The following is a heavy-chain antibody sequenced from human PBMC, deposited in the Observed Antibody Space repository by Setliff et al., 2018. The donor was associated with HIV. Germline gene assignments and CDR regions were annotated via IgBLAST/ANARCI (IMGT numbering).Heavy chain of an antibody. Sequence: GGSLRLSCAASGFTFSSYSMNWVRQAPGKGLEWVAGVNPDGSEASSVGSMKGRFTVSRDNAKNPLSLQMNSLRVEDTAIYYCADPPSGFWGQGTLVTVSS. J-gene: IGHJ4*02. CDR2: VNPDGSEA. CDR3: ADPPSGF. D-gene: IGHD3-10*01. V-gene: IGHV3-7*01. CDR1: GFTFSSYS.